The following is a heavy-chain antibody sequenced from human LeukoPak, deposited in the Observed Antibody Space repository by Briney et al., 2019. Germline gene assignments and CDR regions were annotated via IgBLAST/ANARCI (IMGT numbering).Heavy chain of an antibody. J-gene: IGHJ3*01. CDR3: ARDRGTRSFDV. Sequence: GGSLRLSCAASGFTFSSYSMNWVRQAPGKGLEWVSYISSSSSTIYYADSVKGRFTISRDNAKNSLYLQMNSLRAEDTAVYYCARDRGTRSFDVWGQGTMVTVSS. CDR2: ISSSSSTI. V-gene: IGHV3-48*01. D-gene: IGHD1-26*01. CDR1: GFTFSSYS.